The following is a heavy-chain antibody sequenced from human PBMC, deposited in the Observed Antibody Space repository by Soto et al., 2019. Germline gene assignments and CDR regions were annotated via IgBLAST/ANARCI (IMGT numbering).Heavy chain of an antibody. CDR3: AGEGRGVVVPGGMDV. Sequence: EVQLVESGGGLVQPGGSLRLSCAASGFTFSSYWMHWVRQAPGKGLVWVSRINSDGSSTSYADSVKGRFTISRDNAKNTLYLQMNSLRAEDTAVYYCAGEGRGVVVPGGMDVWGQGTTVIVSS. D-gene: IGHD2-2*01. J-gene: IGHJ6*02. V-gene: IGHV3-74*01. CDR2: INSDGSST. CDR1: GFTFSSYW.